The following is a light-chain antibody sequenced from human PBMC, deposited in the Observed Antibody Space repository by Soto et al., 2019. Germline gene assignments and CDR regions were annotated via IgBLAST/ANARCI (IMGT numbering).Light chain of an antibody. CDR3: QQYGSSPSWT. CDR1: QSITSSY. Sequence: EIVLTQSPGTLSLSPGERATLSCRASQSITSSYLAWYQQKPGQAPRLLMYGASNRATGIPDRFSGSGSGTDFTLTISRLEPEDFAVYYCQQYGSSPSWTFGQGTKVEIK. CDR2: GAS. J-gene: IGKJ1*01. V-gene: IGKV3-20*01.